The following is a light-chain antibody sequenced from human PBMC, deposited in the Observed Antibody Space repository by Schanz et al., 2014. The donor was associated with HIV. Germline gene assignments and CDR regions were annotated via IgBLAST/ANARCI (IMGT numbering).Light chain of an antibody. CDR3: AAWDDSLKGVV. J-gene: IGLJ2*01. CDR2: GNY. CDR1: NSNIGTNN. Sequence: QSVLTQPPSASGTPGQRVTISCSGSNSNIGTNNVNWYQQLPGAAPKLLVYGNYPRPSGVSDRFSGSRSGTSASLAISGLQSGDEADYYCAAWDDSLKGVVFGGGTKLTVL. V-gene: IGLV1-44*01.